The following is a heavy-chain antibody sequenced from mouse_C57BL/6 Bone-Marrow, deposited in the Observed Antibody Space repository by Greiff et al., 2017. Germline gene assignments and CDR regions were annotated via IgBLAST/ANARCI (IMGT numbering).Heavy chain of an antibody. Sequence: VVKPGASVKISCKASGYSFTDYNMNWVKQSNGKSLEWIGVINPNYGTTSYNQKFKGKATLTVDQSSSTAYMQLNSLTSEDSAVYYCARGYDYDYAMDYWGQGTSVTGSS. J-gene: IGHJ4*01. D-gene: IGHD2-4*01. V-gene: IGHV1-39*01. CDR3: ARGYDYDYAMDY. CDR2: INPNYGTT. CDR1: GYSFTDYN.